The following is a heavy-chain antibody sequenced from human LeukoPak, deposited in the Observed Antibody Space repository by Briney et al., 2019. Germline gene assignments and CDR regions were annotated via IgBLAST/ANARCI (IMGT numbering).Heavy chain of an antibody. J-gene: IGHJ4*02. CDR3: ARDPADEYSSGWYYFDY. D-gene: IGHD6-19*01. CDR2: ISYDGSNK. V-gene: IGHV3-30-3*01. Sequence: GSLRLSCAASGFTFSSYAMHWVRQAPGKGLEWVAVISYDGSNKYYADSVKGRFTISRDNSKNTLYLQMNSLRAEDTAVYYCARDPADEYSSGWYYFDYWGQGTLVTVSS. CDR1: GFTFSSYA.